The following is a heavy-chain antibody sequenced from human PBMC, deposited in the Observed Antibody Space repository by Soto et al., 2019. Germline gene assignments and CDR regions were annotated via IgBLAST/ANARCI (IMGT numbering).Heavy chain of an antibody. CDR2: INPSGGST. V-gene: IGHV1-46*03. Sequence: ASVKVSCKASGYTFSSYYMHGVRQAPGQGLEWMGVINPSGGSTTYAQKFQGRVTMTRDTSTTTFYMELSSLTSEDTAVYYCARASVSGRRFDYWGEGTLVTVSS. D-gene: IGHD6-19*01. J-gene: IGHJ4*02. CDR3: ARASVSGRRFDY. CDR1: GYTFSSYY.